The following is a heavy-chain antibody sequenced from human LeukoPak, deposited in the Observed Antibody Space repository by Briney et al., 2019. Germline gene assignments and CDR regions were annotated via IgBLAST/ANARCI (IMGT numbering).Heavy chain of an antibody. CDR1: GFTFSRYS. J-gene: IGHJ3*02. CDR3: VRAWGGGSYSDAFDI. CDR2: ISSSSSYI. V-gene: IGHV3-21*06. Sequence: GGSLRLSCAASGFTFSRYSMNWVRQVPGKGLEWVSSISSSSSYIYDADSVKGRFTISRDNAKNSLCLQMSSLRVEDTAVFYCVRAWGGGSYSDAFDIWGQGTMVTVSS. D-gene: IGHD1-26*01.